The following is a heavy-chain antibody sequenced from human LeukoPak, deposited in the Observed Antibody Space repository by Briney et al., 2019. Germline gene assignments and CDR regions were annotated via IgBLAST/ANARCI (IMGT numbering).Heavy chain of an antibody. CDR1: GGSISSYY. V-gene: IGHV4-59*08. D-gene: IGHD6-19*01. J-gene: IGHJ4*02. CDR2: IYYSGST. Sequence: PSETLSLTCTVSGGSISSYYWSSIRQPPGKGLEWIGHIYYSGSTNYNPSLKSRVTISVDMSKNQFSLKLSSVTAADTAVYYCARRGWYSVYDYWGQGTLVTVSS. CDR3: ARRGWYSVYDY.